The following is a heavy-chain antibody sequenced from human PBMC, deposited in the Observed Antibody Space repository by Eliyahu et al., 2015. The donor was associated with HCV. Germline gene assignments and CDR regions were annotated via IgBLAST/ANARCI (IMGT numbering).Heavy chain of an antibody. CDR2: IDRTSATI. CDR1: GFSFSSHS. J-gene: IGHJ4*02. D-gene: IGHD3-9*01. V-gene: IGHV3-48*01. CDR3: AMGFDSVGC. Sequence: EVQLVESGGGLVQPGGSLXLSXXASGFSFSSHSMNWVRQTPGKGLEWLSHIDRTSATIFYADSVKGRFTISRDNAKNSLYLQMNGLRAEDTALYYCAMGFDSVGCWGQGTLVIVSS.